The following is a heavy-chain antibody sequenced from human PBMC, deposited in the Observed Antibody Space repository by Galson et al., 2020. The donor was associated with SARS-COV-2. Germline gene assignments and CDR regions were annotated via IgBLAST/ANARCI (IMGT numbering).Heavy chain of an antibody. CDR3: ARAPPSRNARLGEPEGP. CDR1: GFTFSSYW. CDR2: INNDGSST. V-gene: IGHV3-74*01. Sequence: GGSLRLSCAASGFTFSSYWMNWVRQAPGKGLVWVSRINNDGSSTTYADSVKGRFTISRDNAKNTLYLQMNSLRAEDTAVYYCARAPPSRNARLGEPEGPWGQGTLVTVSS. J-gene: IGHJ5*02. D-gene: IGHD3-16*01.